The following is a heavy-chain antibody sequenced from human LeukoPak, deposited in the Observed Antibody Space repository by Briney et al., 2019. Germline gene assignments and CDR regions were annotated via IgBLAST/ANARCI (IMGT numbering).Heavy chain of an antibody. CDR1: GYTFTTYA. D-gene: IGHD1-26*01. V-gene: IGHV1-3*01. CDR2: IHAGNGNT. J-gene: IGHJ4*02. CDR3: ARDRWDPLFDY. Sequence: ASVKVSCKASGYTFTTYALHWVRQAPGQTLEWMGWIHAGNGNTKYSQKFQGRVTITRDTSASTVYMELISLRSEDTAVYYCARDRWDPLFDYWGQGALVTVSS.